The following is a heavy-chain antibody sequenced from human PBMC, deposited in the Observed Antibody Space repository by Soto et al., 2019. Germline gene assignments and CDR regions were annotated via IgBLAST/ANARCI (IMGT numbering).Heavy chain of an antibody. CDR1: GFTFSSYA. J-gene: IGHJ4*02. D-gene: IGHD6-19*01. CDR3: AREGAYSSGWYGGWGFDY. CDR2: ISYDGSNK. V-gene: IGHV3-30-3*01. Sequence: GGSLRLSCAASGFTFSSYAMHWVRQAPGKGLEWVAVISYDGSNKYYADSVKGRFTISRDNSKNTLYLQMNSLRAEDTAVYYCAREGAYSSGWYGGWGFDYWGQGTLVTVSS.